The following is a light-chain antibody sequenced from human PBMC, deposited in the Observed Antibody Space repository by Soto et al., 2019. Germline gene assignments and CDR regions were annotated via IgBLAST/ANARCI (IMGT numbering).Light chain of an antibody. CDR2: GAS. CDR3: QQYNNWPRT. J-gene: IGKJ1*01. V-gene: IGKV3-15*01. Sequence: EIVMTQSPATLSVSPGEXATLSCRASQSVSSKLAWYQQKLGQAPRLLIHGASTRATGIPARFSGSGSGTEFTLTISSLQSEDFAVYYCQQYNNWPRTFGQGTKV. CDR1: QSVSSK.